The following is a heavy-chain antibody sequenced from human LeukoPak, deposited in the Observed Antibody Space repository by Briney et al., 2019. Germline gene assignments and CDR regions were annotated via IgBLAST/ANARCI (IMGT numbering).Heavy chain of an antibody. CDR1: GFTFSSYA. CDR3: ANVWGVVVAARF. D-gene: IGHD2-15*01. Sequence: PGRSLRLSCAASGFTFSSYAMHWVRQAPGKGLEWVAVISYDGSNKYYADSVKGRFTISRDNSKNTLYLQMNSLRAEDTAVYYCANVWGVVVAARFWGKGTTVTISS. V-gene: IGHV3-30*04. J-gene: IGHJ6*04. CDR2: ISYDGSNK.